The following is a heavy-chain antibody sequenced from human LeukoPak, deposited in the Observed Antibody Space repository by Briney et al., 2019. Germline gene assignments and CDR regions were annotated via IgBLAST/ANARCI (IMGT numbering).Heavy chain of an antibody. V-gene: IGHV3-21*01. CDR3: ARDSVAGTRAFDY. CDR2: ISSSSSYI. CDR1: GFTFSSYS. J-gene: IGHJ4*02. Sequence: GGSLRLSCAASGFTFSSYSMRWGRRAPGKGVGWVLSISSSSSYIYYADSVKGRFTISRDNAKNSLYLQMNSLRAEDTAVYYCARDSVAGTRAFDYWGQGTLVTVSS. D-gene: IGHD6-19*01.